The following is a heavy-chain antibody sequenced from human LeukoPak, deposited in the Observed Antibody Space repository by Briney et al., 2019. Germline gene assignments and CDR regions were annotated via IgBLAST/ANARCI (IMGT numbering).Heavy chain of an antibody. CDR3: ARGSYDFWSGTPRYYFDY. Sequence: SVKVSCKASGGTFSSYAISWVRQAPGQGLELMGRIIPIFGTANYAQKFQGRVTITTDESTSTAYMELSSLRSEDTAVYYCARGSYDFWSGTPRYYFDYWGQGTLVTVSS. D-gene: IGHD3-3*01. CDR1: GGTFSSYA. J-gene: IGHJ4*02. V-gene: IGHV1-69*05. CDR2: IIPIFGTA.